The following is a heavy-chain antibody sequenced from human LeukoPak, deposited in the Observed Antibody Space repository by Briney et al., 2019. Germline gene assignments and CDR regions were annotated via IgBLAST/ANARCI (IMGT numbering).Heavy chain of an antibody. CDR1: GGSVSSSGYY. CDR2: IHYNGGT. CDR3: ARAGSTGGAYYYDSSGPVDY. D-gene: IGHD3-22*01. Sequence: PSETLSLTCTVSGGSVSSSGYYWGWIRQPPGKGLEWIGTIHYNGGTYYNPSLKGRVTISIDTSKNRFSLQLSSVAAADTAVYYCARAGSTGGAYYYDSSGPVDYWGQGTLVTVSS. V-gene: IGHV4-39*07. J-gene: IGHJ4*02.